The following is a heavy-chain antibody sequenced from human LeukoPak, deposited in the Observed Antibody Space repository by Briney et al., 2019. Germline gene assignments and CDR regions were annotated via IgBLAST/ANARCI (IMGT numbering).Heavy chain of an antibody. CDR1: GLTFNTYW. CDR3: AREAPAYGERYFVS. J-gene: IGHJ4*02. Sequence: GGSLRLSCLASGLTFNTYWMHWVRQVPGKGPVWVSRINPDGSVTWDADSVRGRFIITRDDAKNTLYLQMNSLRAEDTALYYCAREAPAYGERYFVSWGQGTLVTVSS. V-gene: IGHV3-74*01. CDR2: INPDGSVT. D-gene: IGHD2-21*01.